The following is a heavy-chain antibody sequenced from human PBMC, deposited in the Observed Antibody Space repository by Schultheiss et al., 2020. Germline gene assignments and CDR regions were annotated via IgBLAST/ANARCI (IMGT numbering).Heavy chain of an antibody. CDR3: AREMGDSSGYYYVGDAFDI. V-gene: IGHV4-59*11. J-gene: IGHJ3*02. CDR1: GGSISTPY. D-gene: IGHD3-22*01. Sequence: SETLSLTCTVSGGSISTPYWSWIRQPPGKGLEWIGHIFYSGSTYYNPSLKSRVTISVDKSKNQFSLKLTSVTAADTAVYYCAREMGDSSGYYYVGDAFDIWGQGTMVNVS. CDR2: IFYSGST.